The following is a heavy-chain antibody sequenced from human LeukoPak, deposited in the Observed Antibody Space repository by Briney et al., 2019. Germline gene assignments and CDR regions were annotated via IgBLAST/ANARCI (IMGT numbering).Heavy chain of an antibody. V-gene: IGHV3-53*01. J-gene: IGHJ4*02. CDR2: IYSGGST. CDR1: GFTVSSNY. Sequence: GGSLRLSCAASGFTVSSNYMSWVRQAPGKGLEWVSVIYSGGSTYYADSVKGRFTISRDNSKNTLYLQMNSLRAEDTAVYYCASLSTGTTSVDYWGQGTLVTVSS. D-gene: IGHD1-7*01. CDR3: ASLSTGTTSVDY.